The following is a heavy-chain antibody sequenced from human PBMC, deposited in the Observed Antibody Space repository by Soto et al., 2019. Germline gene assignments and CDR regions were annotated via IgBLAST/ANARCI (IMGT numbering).Heavy chain of an antibody. CDR3: ARDLYRPQLHDYGDYVYAFDI. CDR1: GFTFSSYA. J-gene: IGHJ3*02. V-gene: IGHV3-30-3*01. CDR2: ISYDGSNK. D-gene: IGHD4-17*01. Sequence: GGSLRLSCAASGFTFSSYAMHWVRQAPGKGLEWVAVISYDGSNKYYADSVKGRFTISRDNSKNTLYLQMNSLRAEDTAVYYCARDLYRPQLHDYGDYVYAFDIWGQGTMVTVSS.